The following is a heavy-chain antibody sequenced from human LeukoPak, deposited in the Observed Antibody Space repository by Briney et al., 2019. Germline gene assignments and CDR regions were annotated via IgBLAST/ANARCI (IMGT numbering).Heavy chain of an antibody. V-gene: IGHV6-1*01. D-gene: IGHD1-26*01. CDR1: GDSVSSKSAG. CDR3: ARVGNYYFDY. J-gene: IGHJ4*02. Sequence: SQTLSLTCAISGDSVSSKSAGWNWIRQSPSRGLEWLGRTYYRSKWYSEYALSVKSRITINPDTSKNQFSLQLSSVTPEDTAVYYCARVGNYYFDYLGQGTLVTVSS. CDR2: TYYRSKWYS.